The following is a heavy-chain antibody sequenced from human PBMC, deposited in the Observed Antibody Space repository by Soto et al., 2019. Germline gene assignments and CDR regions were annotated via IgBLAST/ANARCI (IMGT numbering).Heavy chain of an antibody. Sequence: GGSLRLSCAASGFTFTPYAMTWVRQAPGKGLEWVSVITGGVGVTYYADSVKGRFTISRDNSKDTLYLQMNSLRAEDTAVYYCARANVGATLYYWGQGTLVTVSS. CDR2: ITGGVGVT. V-gene: IGHV3-23*01. J-gene: IGHJ4*02. D-gene: IGHD1-26*01. CDR1: GFTFTPYA. CDR3: ARANVGATLYY.